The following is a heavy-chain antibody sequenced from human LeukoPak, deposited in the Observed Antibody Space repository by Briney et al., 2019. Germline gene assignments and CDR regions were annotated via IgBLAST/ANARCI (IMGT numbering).Heavy chain of an antibody. CDR2: ISYDGSNK. CDR1: GFTFSSYT. V-gene: IGHV3-30*04. D-gene: IGHD5-18*01. CDR3: ARGSGYSYSFTGRERTKSRLGY. Sequence: PGRSLRLSCAASGFTFSSYTMHWVRQAPGKGLQWVAVISYDGSNKYYADSVKGRFTISRDNSKNTLYLQMNSLRAEDTAVYYCARGSGYSYSFTGRERTKSRLGYWGQGTLVTVSS. J-gene: IGHJ4*02.